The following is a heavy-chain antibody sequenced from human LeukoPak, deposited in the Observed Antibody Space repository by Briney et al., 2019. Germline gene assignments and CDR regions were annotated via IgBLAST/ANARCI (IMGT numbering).Heavy chain of an antibody. CDR3: ARDGLLGATNPFDY. Sequence: GGSLRLSCAASGFSVSTKYMSWVRQAPGKGLEWVSIIYGADGTYYADSVKGRFTISRDNSKNTLYLQMNSLRPEDTAVYYCARDGLLGATNPFDYWGQGTLVTVSS. D-gene: IGHD1-26*01. CDR1: GFSVSTKY. V-gene: IGHV3-66*01. CDR2: IYGADGT. J-gene: IGHJ4*02.